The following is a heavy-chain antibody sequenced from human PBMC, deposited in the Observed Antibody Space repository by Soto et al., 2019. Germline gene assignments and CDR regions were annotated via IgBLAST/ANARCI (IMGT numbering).Heavy chain of an antibody. CDR3: AWISSWFYQADP. D-gene: IGHD6-13*01. Sequence: QVQLVQSGAEVKKPGASVKVSCKASGYTFISYGFTWVRQAPGQGLEWVGWISAYNGHTNYAQKLQGRVTMTTDTSTSTAYMELRSLRSDDTAVYYCAWISSWFYQADPWGQGTLVTVSS. J-gene: IGHJ5*02. CDR1: GYTFISYG. V-gene: IGHV1-18*01. CDR2: ISAYNGHT.